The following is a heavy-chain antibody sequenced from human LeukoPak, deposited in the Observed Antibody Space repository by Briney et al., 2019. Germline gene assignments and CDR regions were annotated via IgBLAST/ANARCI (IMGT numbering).Heavy chain of an antibody. CDR2: IYYSGST. V-gene: IGHV4-39*01. J-gene: IGHJ5*02. CDR1: GGSISSSSYY. CDR3: ARHNRGSSSWYAIGSQFDP. D-gene: IGHD6-13*01. Sequence: KPSETLSLTCTVSGGSISSSSYYWGWIRQPPGKGLEWIGSIYYSGSTYYNPSLKSRVTISVDTSKNQFSLKLSSVTAADTAVYYCARHNRGSSSWYAIGSQFDPWGQGTLVTVSS.